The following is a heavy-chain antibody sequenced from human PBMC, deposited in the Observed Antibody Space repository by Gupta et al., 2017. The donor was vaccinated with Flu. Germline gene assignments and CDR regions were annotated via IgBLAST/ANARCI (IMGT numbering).Heavy chain of an antibody. Sequence: QVQLLQSGPGLVKPSQTLSLTCAVSGSSVSRSDYYWTWIRQHPGKGLEWIGYIDYSGKTDYSPSLKSRVSFSLDTSENRFSLKLSSVTAADTAVYYCARDRFGSGTYYNRPPDVGMDVWGQGTTVIVSS. CDR1: GSSVSRSDYY. CDR2: IDYSGKT. CDR3: ARDRFGSGTYYNRPPDVGMDV. D-gene: IGHD3-10*01. V-gene: IGHV4-31*11. J-gene: IGHJ6*02.